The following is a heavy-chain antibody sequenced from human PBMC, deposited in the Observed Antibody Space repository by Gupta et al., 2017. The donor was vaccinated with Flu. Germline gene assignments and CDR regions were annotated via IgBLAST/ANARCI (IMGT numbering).Heavy chain of an antibody. CDR2: IAGAGDRT. D-gene: IGHD6-13*01. CDR3: TKDRSGNPAIDY. J-gene: IGHJ4*02. Sequence: EVQLLESGGGLVQPGGSLRLSCAVSGLTFSDYAMNWVRQAPGKGLEWVSSIAGAGDRTDYADSVMGRFTISRDNSKNTLYLQMNSLRGDDTALYYCTKDRSGNPAIDYWGQGTLVTVSA. CDR1: GLTFSDYA. V-gene: IGHV3-23*01.